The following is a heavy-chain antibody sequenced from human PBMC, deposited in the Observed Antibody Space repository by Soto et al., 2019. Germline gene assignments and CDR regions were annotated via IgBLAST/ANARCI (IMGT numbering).Heavy chain of an antibody. CDR2: IYYSGST. Sequence: SETLSLTCTVSGGSISSSSYYWGWIRQPPGKGLEWIGSIYYSGSTYYNPSLKSRVTISVDTSKNQFSLKLSSVTAADTAVYYCASLSGYSSSYWGQGTRVTVAS. V-gene: IGHV4-39*01. CDR1: GGSISSSSYY. J-gene: IGHJ4*02. CDR3: ASLSGYSSSY. D-gene: IGHD6-6*01.